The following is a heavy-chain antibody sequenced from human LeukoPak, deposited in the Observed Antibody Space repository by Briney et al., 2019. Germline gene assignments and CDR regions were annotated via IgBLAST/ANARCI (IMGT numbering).Heavy chain of an antibody. J-gene: IGHJ4*02. CDR3: ARGQSGRRFLADY. D-gene: IGHD3-3*01. Sequence: ASVKVSCKASGYTFTSYDINWVRQAIGQGLEWMGWMNPNSGNTGYAQKFQGRVTITRNNSINTAYMDLTNLRSEDTAVYYCARGQSGRRFLADYWGQRTLVTVSS. CDR2: MNPNSGNT. CDR1: GYTFTSYD. V-gene: IGHV1-8*03.